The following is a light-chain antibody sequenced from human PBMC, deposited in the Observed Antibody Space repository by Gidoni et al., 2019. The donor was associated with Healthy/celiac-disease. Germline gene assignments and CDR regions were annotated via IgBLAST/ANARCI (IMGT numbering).Light chain of an antibody. CDR2: KAS. CDR3: QHYGSLWT. CDR1: QSISDW. Sequence: DIQMTQSPSTLSASVGDRVTITCRASQSISDWLAWYQQKPGEAPNLLIYKASRLESGVSSRFSGSGSGTEFALTISSLQPNDLATYYCQHYGSLWTFGQGTKVEIK. J-gene: IGKJ1*01. V-gene: IGKV1-5*03.